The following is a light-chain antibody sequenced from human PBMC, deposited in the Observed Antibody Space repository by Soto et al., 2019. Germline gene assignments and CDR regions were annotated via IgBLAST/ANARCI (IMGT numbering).Light chain of an antibody. CDR2: QDS. Sequence: SYELTQPPSVSVSPGQTASITFSGDKLGDKYACWYQQKPGQSPVLVIYQDSKRPSGIPERFSGSNSGNTATLTISGTQAMDEADYYCQAWDSSTGGVFGGGTKRNVL. J-gene: IGLJ2*01. CDR3: QAWDSSTGGV. V-gene: IGLV3-1*01. CDR1: KLGDKY.